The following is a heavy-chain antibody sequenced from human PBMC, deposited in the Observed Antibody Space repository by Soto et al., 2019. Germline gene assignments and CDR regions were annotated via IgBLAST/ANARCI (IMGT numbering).Heavy chain of an antibody. CDR3: ARDAITMVRGVITPDWYFDL. CDR2: IIPILGIA. CDR1: GGTFSSYT. V-gene: IGHV1-69*08. J-gene: IGHJ2*01. Sequence: QVQLVQSGAEVKKPGSSMKVSCKASGGTFSSYTISWVRQAPGQGLEWMGRIIPILGIANYAQKFQGRVTITANKATSAAYMELSSLRSEDTAVYYCARDAITMVRGVITPDWYFDLWGRGTLVTVSS. D-gene: IGHD3-10*01.